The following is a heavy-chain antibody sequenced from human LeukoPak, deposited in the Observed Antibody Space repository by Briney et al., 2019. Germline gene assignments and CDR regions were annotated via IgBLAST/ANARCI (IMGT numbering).Heavy chain of an antibody. CDR2: INPNSGGT. Sequence: ASVKVSCKASGYTFTGYYMHWVRQAPGQGLEWMGWINPNSGGTNYAQKFQGRVTMTRDTSISTAYMELNRLTSDDTAVYYCARGSGYYYGAIDYWGQETLVTVSS. D-gene: IGHD3-22*01. J-gene: IGHJ4*02. V-gene: IGHV1-2*02. CDR1: GYTFTGYY. CDR3: ARGSGYYYGAIDY.